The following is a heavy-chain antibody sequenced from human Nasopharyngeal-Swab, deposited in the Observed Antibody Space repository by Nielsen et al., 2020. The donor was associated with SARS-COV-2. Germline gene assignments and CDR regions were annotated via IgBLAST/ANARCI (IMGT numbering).Heavy chain of an antibody. D-gene: IGHD2-15*01. J-gene: IGHJ4*02. CDR1: GISLRTSPVA. CDR3: AHRLAAYSGPYFDY. V-gene: IGHV2-5*02. CDR2: IYWDDDK. Sequence: SGPTLVHPTPPLTLTCPFSGISLRTSPVAVHWTRQPPGKALEWLALIYWDDDKRYSPSLKSRLTITKDTSKNQVVLTITNMHPVDTATYYCAHRLAAYSGPYFDYWGQGTLVTVSS.